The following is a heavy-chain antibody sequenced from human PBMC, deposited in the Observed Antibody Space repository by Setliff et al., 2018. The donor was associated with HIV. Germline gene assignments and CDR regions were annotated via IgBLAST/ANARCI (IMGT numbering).Heavy chain of an antibody. CDR1: GFTFGTYW. Sequence: PGGSLRLSCAASGFTFGTYWMSWVRQAPGKGLEWVANIKQDGSEKYYVDSVKGRFTISRDNAKNSLYLQMNSLRAEDTAVYYCASVLRYYGSGSYPFGYWGQGTLVTVSS. CDR3: ASVLRYYGSGSYPFGY. CDR2: IKQDGSEK. D-gene: IGHD3-10*01. V-gene: IGHV3-7*01. J-gene: IGHJ4*02.